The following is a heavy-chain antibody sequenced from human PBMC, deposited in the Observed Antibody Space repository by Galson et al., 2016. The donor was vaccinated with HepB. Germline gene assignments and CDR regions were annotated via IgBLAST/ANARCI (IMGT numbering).Heavy chain of an antibody. J-gene: IGHJ6*02. CDR3: TNSGDYHFYGLGV. D-gene: IGHD1-1*01. Sequence: SLRLSCAASGFTFSSYAMHWVRQAPGKGLDWVASISYEESKKYYADSVKGRFTISRDNARNSVSLQMSSLRAEDTAVYYCTNSGDYHFYGLGVWGQGTTVTVSS. CDR2: ISYEESKK. CDR1: GFTFSSYA. V-gene: IGHV3-30*04.